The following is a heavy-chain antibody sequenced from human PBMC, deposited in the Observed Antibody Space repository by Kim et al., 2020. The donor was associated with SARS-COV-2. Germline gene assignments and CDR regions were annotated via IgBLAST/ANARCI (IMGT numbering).Heavy chain of an antibody. J-gene: IGHJ4*02. D-gene: IGHD3-10*01. Sequence: NYNPSLKSRVTISVDTSKNQFSLKLSSVTAADTAVYYCARVVTMVRGVDYWGQGTLVTVSS. V-gene: IGHV4-34*01. CDR3: ARVVTMVRGVDY.